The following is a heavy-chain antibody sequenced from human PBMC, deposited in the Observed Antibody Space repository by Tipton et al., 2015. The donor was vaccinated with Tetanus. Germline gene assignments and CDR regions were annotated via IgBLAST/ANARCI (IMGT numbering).Heavy chain of an antibody. J-gene: IGHJ6*02. V-gene: IGHV4-59*01. CDR1: GGPISSYY. CDR3: ARSLLWFGELFYGMDV. Sequence: TLSLTCTVSGGPISSYYWSWIRQPPGKGLEWIGYIYYSGSTNYNPSLKSRVTISVDTSKNQFSLKLSSVTAADTAVYYCARSLLWFGELFYGMDVWGQGTTVPVSS. CDR2: IYYSGST. D-gene: IGHD3-10*01.